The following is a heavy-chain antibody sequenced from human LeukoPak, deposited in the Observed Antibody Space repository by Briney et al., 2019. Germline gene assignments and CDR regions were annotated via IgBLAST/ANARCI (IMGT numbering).Heavy chain of an antibody. CDR3: ARGRITMVRGVRTFDY. J-gene: IGHJ4*02. D-gene: IGHD3-10*01. CDR2: INHSGRT. V-gene: IGHV4-34*01. CDR1: GGSFSGYY. Sequence: PSETLSLTCAVYGGSFSGYYWSWIRQPPGKGLEWIGEINHSGRTNYNPTLKSRVNISVDTSKNQFSLKLSSVTAADTAVYYCARGRITMVRGVRTFDYWGQGTLVTVSS.